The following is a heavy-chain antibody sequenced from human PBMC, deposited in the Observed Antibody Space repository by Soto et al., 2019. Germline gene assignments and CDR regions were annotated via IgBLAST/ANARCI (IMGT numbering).Heavy chain of an antibody. V-gene: IGHV4-30-2*02. J-gene: IGHJ3*02. Sequence: SETLSLTCAVSGGSISSGGYSWSWIRQPPGKGLEWIGYIYHSGSTYYNPSLKSRVTISVDRSKNQFSLYLQMNSLTTEDTALYSCAKFGWGGSYSESHASDIWGQGTMVTVSS. CDR1: GGSISSGGYS. CDR2: IYHSGST. D-gene: IGHD1-26*01. CDR3: AKFGWGGSYSESHASDI.